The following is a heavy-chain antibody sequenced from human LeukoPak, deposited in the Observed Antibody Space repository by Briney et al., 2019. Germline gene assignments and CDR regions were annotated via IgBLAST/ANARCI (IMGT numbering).Heavy chain of an antibody. CDR2: ISGSGGST. CDR3: ARGGVVIRYYYDSSGYGYFDY. CDR1: GFTFSSYG. J-gene: IGHJ4*02. Sequence: GGSLRLSCAASGFTFSSYGMSWVRQAPGKGLEWVSGISGSGGSTYYADSVKGRFTISRDNSKNTLYLQMNSLRAEDTAVYYCARGGVVIRYYYDSSGYGYFDYWGQGTLVTVSS. D-gene: IGHD3-22*01. V-gene: IGHV3-23*01.